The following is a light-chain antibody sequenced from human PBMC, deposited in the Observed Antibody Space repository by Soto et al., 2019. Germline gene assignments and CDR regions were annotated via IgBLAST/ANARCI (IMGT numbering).Light chain of an antibody. J-gene: IGKJ1*01. CDR2: GAS. V-gene: IGKV3-15*01. Sequence: EIVLTQSPATLFVSQGERATLSCRASQSVSGQLAWYQQRPGQAPRLLIYGASTRATGIPARFSGSGSGTEFTLTISSLQSEDFAVYYCQQYNNWPWTFGQGTKVDIK. CDR1: QSVSGQ. CDR3: QQYNNWPWT.